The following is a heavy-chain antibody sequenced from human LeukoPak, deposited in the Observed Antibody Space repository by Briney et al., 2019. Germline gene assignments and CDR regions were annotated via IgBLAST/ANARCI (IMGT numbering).Heavy chain of an antibody. D-gene: IGHD2-15*01. V-gene: IGHV1-18*01. CDR2: ISAYNGNT. CDR3: ARDSKGCSGGSCYSWGGNWFDP. CDR1: GYTFTSYG. J-gene: IGHJ5*02. Sequence: GASVKVSCKASGYTFTSYGISWVRQAPGQGLEWMGWISAYNGNTNYAQKLQGRVTMTTDTSTSTAYMELRSLRSDDTAVYYCARDSKGCSGGSCYSWGGNWFDPWGQGTLVAVSS.